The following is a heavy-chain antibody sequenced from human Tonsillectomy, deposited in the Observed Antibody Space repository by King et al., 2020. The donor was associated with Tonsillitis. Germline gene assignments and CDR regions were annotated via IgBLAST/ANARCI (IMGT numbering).Heavy chain of an antibody. D-gene: IGHD3-3*01. CDR2: ISSSSSYT. CDR3: ARVEGDFWSGYYTVDYYYYYMDV. Sequence: VQLVESGGGLVKPGGSLRLSCAASGFTFSDYYMSWIRQAPGKGLEWVSYISSSSSYTNYADSVKGRFTISRANAKNSLYLQMNSLRAEDTAVYYCARVEGDFWSGYYTVDYYYYYMDVWGKGTTVTVSS. V-gene: IGHV3-11*05. J-gene: IGHJ6*03. CDR1: GFTFSDYY.